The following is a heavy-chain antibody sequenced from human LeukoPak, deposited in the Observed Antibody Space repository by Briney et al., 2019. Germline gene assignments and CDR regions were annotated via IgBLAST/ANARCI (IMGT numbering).Heavy chain of an antibody. D-gene: IGHD5-24*01. CDR3: ARVAATSHFDY. CDR1: GFTFSSYE. CDR2: ISSTGRTI. Sequence: PGGSLRLSCAASGFTFSSYEMNWVRQAPGKGLEWVSYISSTGRTIYYADSVQGRFTISRDNAKNSLYLQMNSLRAEDTAVYYCARVAATSHFDYWGQGTLATVPS. J-gene: IGHJ4*02. V-gene: IGHV3-48*03.